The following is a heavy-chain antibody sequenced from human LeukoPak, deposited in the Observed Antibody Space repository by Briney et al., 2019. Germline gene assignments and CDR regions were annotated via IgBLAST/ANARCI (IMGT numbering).Heavy chain of an antibody. V-gene: IGHV3-48*03. CDR2: ISSSGSTI. D-gene: IGHD3-3*01. J-gene: IGHJ6*02. CDR3: ARVEGSFWSGYYSYYYYGMDV. CDR1: GFTFSSCE. Sequence: GGSLRLSCAASGFTFSSCEMNWVRQAPGKGLEWVSYISSSGSTIYYADSVKGRFTISRDNAKNSLYLQMNSLRAEDTAVYYCARVEGSFWSGYYSYYYYGMDVWGQGTTVTVSS.